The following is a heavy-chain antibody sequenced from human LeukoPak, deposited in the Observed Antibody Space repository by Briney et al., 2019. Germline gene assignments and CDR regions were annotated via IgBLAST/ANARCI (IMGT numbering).Heavy chain of an antibody. V-gene: IGHV4-39*01. D-gene: IGHD3-16*01. CDR3: ARLNRLRGSNRWDY. J-gene: IGHJ4*02. CDR2: IFSGST. CDR1: GDSISSSSYY. Sequence: SETLSLTCIVSGDSISSSSYYWGWVRQPPGKGLEWIGSIFSGSTYYNPSLKSRVTISLNTSKNQFSLKLSSVTAADTAVYYCARLNRLRGSNRWDYWGQGTLVTVSS.